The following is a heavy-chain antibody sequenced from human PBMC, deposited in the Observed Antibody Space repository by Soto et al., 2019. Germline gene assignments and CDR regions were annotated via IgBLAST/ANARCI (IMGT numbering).Heavy chain of an antibody. CDR2: ISYDGSNK. D-gene: IGHD2-15*01. CDR3: AKTLSDIVVVVAATHDAFDI. V-gene: IGHV3-30*18. CDR1: GFTFSSYG. Sequence: GSLRLSCAASGFTFSSYGMHWVRQAPGKGLEWVAVISYDGSNKYYADSVKGRFTISRDNSKNTLYLQMNSLRAEDTAVYYCAKTLSDIVVVVAATHDAFDIWGQGTMVTVSS. J-gene: IGHJ3*02.